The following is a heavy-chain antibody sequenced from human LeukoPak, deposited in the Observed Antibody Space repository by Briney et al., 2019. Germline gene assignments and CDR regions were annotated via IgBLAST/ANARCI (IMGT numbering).Heavy chain of an antibody. CDR3: ARVSRDPDYDFWSGPSYYFDY. V-gene: IGHV4-31*03. CDR1: GGSISSGGYF. D-gene: IGHD3-3*01. CDR2: IYYTGST. Sequence: SQTLSPTCTVSGGSISSGGYFWSWIRQHPGKGLEWIGYIYYTGSTYYNPSLKSRVTLSVDTSKNQFSLKLSSLTAADTAVYYCARVSRDPDYDFWSGPSYYFDYWGQGTLVTVSS. J-gene: IGHJ4*02.